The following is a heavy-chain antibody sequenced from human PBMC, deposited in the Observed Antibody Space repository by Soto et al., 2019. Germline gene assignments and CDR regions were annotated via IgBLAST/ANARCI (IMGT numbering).Heavy chain of an antibody. CDR2: IYSNGDT. D-gene: IGHD2-8*01. CDR1: GFSVGSNY. CDR3: ARKSDSSPVPEADGV. V-gene: IGHV3-53*02. Sequence: EVQLVETGGGLIQPGGSLRLSCAASGFSVGSNYMTWVRQSPGKGLEWVSLIYSNGDTDYADSVKGRFSISRDHFKNPLDLQMNNLRAEDTAVYHCARKSDSSPVPEADGVWGRGTLVTVSS. J-gene: IGHJ4*02.